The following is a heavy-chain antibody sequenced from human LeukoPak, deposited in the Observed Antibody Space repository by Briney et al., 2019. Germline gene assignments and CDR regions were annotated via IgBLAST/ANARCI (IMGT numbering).Heavy chain of an antibody. D-gene: IGHD5-18*01. V-gene: IGHV3-30-3*01. Sequence: GGSLRLSCAASGFTFSSYAMHWGRQAPGKGLDWAAVISSDGNTQYYADSVKGRFTISRDNSKNTLYLQMNSLRAEDTAVYYCARDPDTAMALDYWGQGTLVTVSS. J-gene: IGHJ4*02. CDR3: ARDPDTAMALDY. CDR1: GFTFSSYA. CDR2: ISSDGNTQ.